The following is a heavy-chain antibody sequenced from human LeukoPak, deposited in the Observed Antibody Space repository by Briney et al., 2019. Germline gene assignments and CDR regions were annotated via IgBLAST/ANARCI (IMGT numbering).Heavy chain of an antibody. CDR1: GGTFSSYA. J-gene: IGHJ4*02. V-gene: IGHV1-69*13. D-gene: IGHD6-19*01. CDR3: ARLGAVAGYFDY. Sequence: GASVKVSCKASGGTFSSYAISWVRQAPGQGLEWMGGIIPIFGTANYAQKFQGRVTITADESTSTAYMELSSLRSEDTAVYYCARLGAVAGYFDYWGRGTLVTVSS. CDR2: IIPIFGTA.